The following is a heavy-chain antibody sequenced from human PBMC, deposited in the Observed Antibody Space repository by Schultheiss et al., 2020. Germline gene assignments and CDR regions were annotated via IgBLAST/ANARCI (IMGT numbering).Heavy chain of an antibody. J-gene: IGHJ5*02. D-gene: IGHD2-2*01. CDR2: IYYGGST. Sequence: QTLSLTCAVSGGSISSGGYSWSWIRQPPGKGLEWIGYIYYGGSTDYNPSLKSRVTISVDTSKNQFSLKLSSVTAADTAVYYCARHRAVVPAARGGFDPWGQGTLVTVSS. V-gene: IGHV4-30-2*01. CDR1: GGSISSGGYS. CDR3: ARHRAVVPAARGGFDP.